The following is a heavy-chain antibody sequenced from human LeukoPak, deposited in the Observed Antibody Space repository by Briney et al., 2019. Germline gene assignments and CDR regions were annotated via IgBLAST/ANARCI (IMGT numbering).Heavy chain of an antibody. CDR2: ISYDGSNK. J-gene: IGHJ6*03. CDR3: AKDFTSGWQRNYYYYYYMDV. Sequence: GGTLRLSCAASGFAFSSYGMHWVRQAPGKGLEWVAVISYDGSNKYYADSVKGRFTISRDNSKNTLYLQMNSLRAEDTAVYYCAKDFTSGWQRNYYYYYYMDVWGKGTTVTVSS. V-gene: IGHV3-30*18. D-gene: IGHD6-19*01. CDR1: GFAFSSYG.